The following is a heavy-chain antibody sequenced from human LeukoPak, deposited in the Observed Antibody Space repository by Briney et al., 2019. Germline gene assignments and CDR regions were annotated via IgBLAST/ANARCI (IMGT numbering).Heavy chain of an antibody. J-gene: IGHJ3*02. V-gene: IGHV3-21*05. Sequence: GGSLRLSCAASGFTFSTHSMNWVRQAPGKGLEWVSYISHTGNDIYYGESVKGRFTISRDNAKNSLYLQMHTLRAEATAVYYCAGDGTGVLPGDAFDIWSQGTMVTVSS. CDR1: GFTFSTHS. CDR3: AGDGTGVLPGDAFDI. D-gene: IGHD1-1*01. CDR2: ISHTGNDI.